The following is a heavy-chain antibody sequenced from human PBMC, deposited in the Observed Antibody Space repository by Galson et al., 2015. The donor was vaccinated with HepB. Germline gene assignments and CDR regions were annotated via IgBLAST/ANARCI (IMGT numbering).Heavy chain of an antibody. Sequence: SLRLSCAVSGFTFSSFWMTWVRQVPGKGLEWVADIKQDGSEKNYVDSVKGRFSISRDNAKNSLYLQMNSLRAEDTAVYYCARNDGWYQLKYWGQGTLVIVSS. J-gene: IGHJ4*02. CDR3: ARNDGWYQLKY. CDR1: GFTFSSFW. V-gene: IGHV3-7*03. D-gene: IGHD6-19*01. CDR2: IKQDGSEK.